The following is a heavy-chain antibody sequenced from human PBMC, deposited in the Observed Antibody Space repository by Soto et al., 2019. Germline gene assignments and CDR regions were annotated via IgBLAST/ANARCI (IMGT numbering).Heavy chain of an antibody. J-gene: IGHJ4*02. CDR3: ARDHPVSGRVPSD. CDR2: ISAYNGNT. CDR1: GYTVTSYG. D-gene: IGHD1-20*01. Sequence: SVKVSCKSSGYTVTSYGISLVRQAPGQGLEWMGWISAYNGNTNYAQKLQGRVTMTTDTSTSTAYMELRSLRSDDTAVYYCARDHPVSGRVPSDWGQGTLVTVSS. V-gene: IGHV1-18*04.